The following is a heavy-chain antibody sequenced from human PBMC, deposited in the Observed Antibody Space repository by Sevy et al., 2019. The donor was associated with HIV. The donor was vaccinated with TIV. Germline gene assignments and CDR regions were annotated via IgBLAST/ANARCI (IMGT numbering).Heavy chain of an antibody. V-gene: IGHV3-30*04. CDR1: GFTFSHYA. Sequence: GGSLRLSCAASGFTFSHYALHWVRQAPGKGLEWVAIMSYVGNSENYADSVKGRFTISRDNSKNALYLQMNSLRAEDKALYYCARLSSCGGDCYYFDYWGQGTLVTVSS. D-gene: IGHD2-21*02. CDR2: MSYVGNSE. CDR3: ARLSSCGGDCYYFDY. J-gene: IGHJ4*02.